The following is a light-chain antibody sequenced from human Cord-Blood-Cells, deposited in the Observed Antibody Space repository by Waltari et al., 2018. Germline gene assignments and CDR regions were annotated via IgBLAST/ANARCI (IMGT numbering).Light chain of an antibody. Sequence: DIVMTQSTDSLAVSLGERATINCKSSQSVLYSSNNKNYLAWYQQKPGQPPKLLIYWASTRESGVPDRFSGSRSGTDFTLTISSLQAEDVAVYYCQQYYSTPYTFGQGTKLEIK. CDR3: QQYYSTPYT. J-gene: IGKJ2*01. V-gene: IGKV4-1*01. CDR2: WAS. CDR1: QSVLYSSNNKNY.